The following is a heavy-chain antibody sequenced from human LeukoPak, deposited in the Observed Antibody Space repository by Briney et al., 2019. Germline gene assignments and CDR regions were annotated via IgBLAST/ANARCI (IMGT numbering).Heavy chain of an antibody. CDR1: GFTFDDYA. J-gene: IGHJ4*02. CDR2: ISWNSGSI. Sequence: PGGSLTLSCAASGFTFDDYAMHWLRQAPGKGLEWVSGISWNSGSIGYADSVKGRFTISRDNAKNSLYLQMNSLRAEDTALYYCAKDMGYSGYAGFDYWGQGTLVTVAS. V-gene: IGHV3-9*01. CDR3: AKDMGYSGYAGFDY. D-gene: IGHD5-12*01.